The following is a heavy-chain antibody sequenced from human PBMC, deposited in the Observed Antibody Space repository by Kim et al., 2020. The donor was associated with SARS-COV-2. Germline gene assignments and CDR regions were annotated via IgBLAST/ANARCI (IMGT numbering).Heavy chain of an antibody. CDR3: ATTPGLYRIDY. CDR2: ISSSSSYI. CDR1: GFTFSSYS. J-gene: IGHJ4*02. D-gene: IGHD1-1*01. Sequence: GGSLRLSCAASGFTFSSYSMNWVRQAPGKGLEWVSSISSSSSYIYYADSVKGRFTISRDNAKNSLYLQMNSLRAEDTAVYYCATTPGLYRIDYWGQGTLVTVSS. V-gene: IGHV3-21*01.